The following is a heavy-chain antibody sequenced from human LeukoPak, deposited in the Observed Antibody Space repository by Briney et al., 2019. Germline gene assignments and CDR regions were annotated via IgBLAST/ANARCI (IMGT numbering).Heavy chain of an antibody. D-gene: IGHD2-2*02. CDR3: ARSRKIDRVPAAIRGNWFDP. CDR1: GYTFTSYG. J-gene: IGHJ5*02. Sequence: GASVKVSCKASGYTFTSYGISWVRQAPGQGLEWVGWSSAYNGNTNYAQKLQGRVTMTTDTSTSTAYMELRSLRSDDTAVYYCARSRKIDRVPAAIRGNWFDPWGQATLVTVSS. CDR2: SSAYNGNT. V-gene: IGHV1-18*01.